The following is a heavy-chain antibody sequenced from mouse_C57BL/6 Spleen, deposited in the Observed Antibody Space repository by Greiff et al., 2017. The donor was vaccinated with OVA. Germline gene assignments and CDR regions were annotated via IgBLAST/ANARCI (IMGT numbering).Heavy chain of an antibody. CDR1: GYAFSSSW. D-gene: IGHD1-1*01. CDR3: ARGDYYGSPYYAMDY. Sequence: QVQLKESGPELVKPGASVKISCKASGYAFSSSWMNWVKQRPGKGLEWIGRIYPGDGDTNYNGKFKGKATLTADKSSSTAYMQLSSLTSEDSAVYFCARGDYYGSPYYAMDYWGQGTSVTVSS. J-gene: IGHJ4*01. CDR2: IYPGDGDT. V-gene: IGHV1-82*01.